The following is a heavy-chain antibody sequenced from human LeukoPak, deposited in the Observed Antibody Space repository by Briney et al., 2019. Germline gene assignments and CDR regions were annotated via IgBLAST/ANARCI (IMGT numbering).Heavy chain of an antibody. Sequence: GKSLRLSCAASGLTFSSYGMHCVRQAPGKGLEWVAVISHDGRNKYYADSVKGRFTISRDNSKNTLYLQMNSQRTADTAMYSCAKGGGNYHFDYWGQGTLVTVSS. D-gene: IGHD3-16*02. CDR3: AKGGGNYHFDY. CDR2: ISHDGRNK. V-gene: IGHV3-30*18. CDR1: GLTFSSYG. J-gene: IGHJ4*02.